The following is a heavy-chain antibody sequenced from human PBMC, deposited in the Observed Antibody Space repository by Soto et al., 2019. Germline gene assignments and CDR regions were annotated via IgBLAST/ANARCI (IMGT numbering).Heavy chain of an antibody. CDR1: GFTFSSYG. CDR2: ISYDGSNK. Sequence: HPGGSLRLSCAASGFTFSSYGMHWVRQAPGKGLEWVAVISYDGSNKYYADSVKGRFTISRDNSKNTLYLQMNSLRAEDTAVYYCAKDRTGPGDYWGQGTLVTVSS. J-gene: IGHJ4*02. V-gene: IGHV3-30*18. D-gene: IGHD1-1*01. CDR3: AKDRTGPGDY.